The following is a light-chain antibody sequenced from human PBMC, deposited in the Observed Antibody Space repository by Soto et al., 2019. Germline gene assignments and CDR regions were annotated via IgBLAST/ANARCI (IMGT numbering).Light chain of an antibody. CDR1: SSDVGGFNY. Sequence: QSALTQPASVSGSPGQSITISCTGSSSDVGGFNYVSWYQQHPGNAPKLLIYEVSNRPSGVSGRFSASKSGNTASLTISGIQAEDEADYYCFSYTRSAPLVFAGGTKVTVL. CDR3: FSYTRSAPLV. J-gene: IGLJ2*01. CDR2: EVS. V-gene: IGLV2-14*03.